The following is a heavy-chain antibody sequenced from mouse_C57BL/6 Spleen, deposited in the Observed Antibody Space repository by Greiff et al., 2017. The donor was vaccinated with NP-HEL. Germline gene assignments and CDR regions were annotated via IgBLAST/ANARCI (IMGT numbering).Heavy chain of an antibody. V-gene: IGHV3-6*01. J-gene: IGHJ1*03. CDR3: ARDDYDGSYWYFDV. Sequence: ESGPGLVKPSQSLSLTCSVTGYSITSGYYWNWIRQFPGNKLEWMGYISYDGSNNYNPSLINRISITRDTSKNQFFLKLNSVTTEDTATYYCARDDYDGSYWYFDVWGTGTTVTVSS. CDR1: GYSITSGYY. CDR2: ISYDGSN. D-gene: IGHD2-4*01.